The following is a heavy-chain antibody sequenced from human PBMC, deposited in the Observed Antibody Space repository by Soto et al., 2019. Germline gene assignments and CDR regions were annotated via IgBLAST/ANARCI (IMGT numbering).Heavy chain of an antibody. D-gene: IGHD2-15*01. Sequence: QITLKESGPTLVKPTQTLTLTRSCSGFSISADGVGVGWIRQPPGKALEWLAILYWDDDKHYSPPLNSRLTGPKGSSRNQVVRTMTTVDPGYTTTYFCSHSRRRASCGGGNCYRFDTWGQGTLVSVSS. V-gene: IGHV2-5*02. J-gene: IGHJ4*02. CDR3: SHSRRRASCGGGNCYRFDT. CDR1: GFSISADGVG. CDR2: LYWDDDK.